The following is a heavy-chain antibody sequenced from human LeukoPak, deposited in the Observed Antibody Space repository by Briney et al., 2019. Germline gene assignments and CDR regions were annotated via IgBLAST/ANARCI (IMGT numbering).Heavy chain of an antibody. J-gene: IGHJ4*02. Sequence: PSETLSLTCTVSGGSISSSSYYWGWIRQPPGKGLEWIGSIYYSGSTYYNPSLKSRVTMSVDTSKNQFSLKLSSVTAADTAVYYCARVKIDYYDSSGYYSLFDYWGQGTLVTVSS. CDR1: GGSISSSSYY. CDR2: IYYSGST. D-gene: IGHD3-22*01. CDR3: ARVKIDYYDSSGYYSLFDY. V-gene: IGHV4-39*07.